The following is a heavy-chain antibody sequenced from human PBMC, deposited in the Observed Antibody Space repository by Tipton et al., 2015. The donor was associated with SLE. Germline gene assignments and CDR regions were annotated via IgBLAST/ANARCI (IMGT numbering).Heavy chain of an antibody. D-gene: IGHD6-13*01. Sequence: QSGPEVKKPGSSVKVSCKASGDTFNNYPIYWVRQAPGQGLEWMGGISSANYAQKFQGRVTITTDEFTSTAYMELSSLRSEDTAVYYCARDPTGYSSSWDLSDAFDVWGQGTMVTVSS. J-gene: IGHJ3*01. CDR3: ARDPTGYSSSWDLSDAFDV. CDR1: GDTFNNYP. V-gene: IGHV1-69*05. CDR2: ISSA.